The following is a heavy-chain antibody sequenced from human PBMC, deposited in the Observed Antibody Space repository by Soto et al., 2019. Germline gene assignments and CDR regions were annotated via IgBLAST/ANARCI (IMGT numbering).Heavy chain of an antibody. D-gene: IGHD3-16*02. J-gene: IGHJ4*02. V-gene: IGHV1-69*02. CDR2: IIPILGIA. Sequence: ASVKVSCKASGGTFSSYTISWVRQAPGQGLEWMGRIIPILGIANYAQKFQGRVTITADKSTSTAYMELGSLRSEETAVYYCAAATFWGVIVRVDYWGQGTLVTVSS. CDR1: GGTFSSYT. CDR3: AAATFWGVIVRVDY.